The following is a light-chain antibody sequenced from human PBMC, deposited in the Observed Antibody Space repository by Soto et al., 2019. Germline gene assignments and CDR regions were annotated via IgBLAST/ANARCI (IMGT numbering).Light chain of an antibody. V-gene: IGKV3-20*01. CDR3: QQYGASPLFT. J-gene: IGKJ3*01. CDR1: QSINY. Sequence: EIVLTQSPGTLSLSPGERATLSCRASQSINYLAWYQQKPGQTPRLLIYGASSRATGIPTRFSGTGSGTDFTLTLSRLEPEDFAVYYCQQYGASPLFTFGPGTKVDLK. CDR2: GAS.